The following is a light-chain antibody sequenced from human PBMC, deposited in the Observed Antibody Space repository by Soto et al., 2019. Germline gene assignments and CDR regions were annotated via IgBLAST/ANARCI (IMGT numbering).Light chain of an antibody. J-gene: IGKJ1*01. V-gene: IGKV1-5*01. CDR3: QQSYSTPVT. CDR1: QNIGTS. CDR2: DAS. Sequence: PSTLSASVGDRVTITCRASQNIGTSLAWYQQTPGKAPKLLISDASTLESGVPSRFGGSGSGTEFTLTISSLQPEDFATYYCQQSYSTPVTFGQGTKVDIK.